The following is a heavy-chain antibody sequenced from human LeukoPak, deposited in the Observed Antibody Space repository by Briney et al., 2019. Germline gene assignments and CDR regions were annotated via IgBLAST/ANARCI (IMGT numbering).Heavy chain of an antibody. V-gene: IGHV3-74*01. D-gene: IGHD3-9*01. J-gene: IGHJ4*02. CDR3: AKAPTPTGFYMHF. CDR2: INPDAGST. Sequence: GGSLRLSCAASGFIFSNSWMHWVRQAPGKGLVWISRINPDAGSTTYADSVKGRCTISRDNSKTSLYLQMNSLRTEDTALYYCAKAPTPTGFYMHFWGQGTLVTVSS. CDR1: GFIFSNSW.